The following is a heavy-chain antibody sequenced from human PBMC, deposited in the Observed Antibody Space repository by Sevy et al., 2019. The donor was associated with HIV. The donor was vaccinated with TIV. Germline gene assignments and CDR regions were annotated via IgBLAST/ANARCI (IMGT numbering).Heavy chain of an antibody. CDR3: AKGIRGEQRVDYYYYYCMDV. V-gene: IGHV3-23*01. Sequence: GGSLRLSCAASGFTFSSYAMSWVRQAPGKGLEWVSAISGSGGSTYYADSVKGRFTISMDNSKNTLYLQMNSLRAEDTAVYYCAKGIRGEQRVDYYYYYCMDVWGQGTTVTVSS. CDR1: GFTFSSYA. D-gene: IGHD6-13*01. CDR2: ISGSGGST. J-gene: IGHJ6*02.